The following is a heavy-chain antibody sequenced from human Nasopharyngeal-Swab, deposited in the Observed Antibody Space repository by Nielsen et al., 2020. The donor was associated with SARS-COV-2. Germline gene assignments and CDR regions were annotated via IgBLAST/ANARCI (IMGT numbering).Heavy chain of an antibody. V-gene: IGHV4-39*01. Sequence: WIRQPPGKGLEWIGSIYYSGSTYYNPSLKSRVTISVDTSKNQVSLKLSFGTDADTAVYYCARLDPYSSRDDYWGQGTLVTVSS. CDR3: ARLDPYSSRDDY. CDR2: IYYSGST. J-gene: IGHJ4*02. D-gene: IGHD6-13*01.